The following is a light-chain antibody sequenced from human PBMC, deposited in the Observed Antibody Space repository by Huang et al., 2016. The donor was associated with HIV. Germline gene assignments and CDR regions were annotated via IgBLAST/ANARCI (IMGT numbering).Light chain of an antibody. Sequence: EIVMTQSPATLSVSPGERATLSCRASQSVSSNLAWYQQKPGQPPRLLIYGASTRATGIPTRFSCSGSGTEFTLTISSLQSEDFAVYYCQQYNNWPPWTFGQGTTLEIK. J-gene: IGKJ1*01. CDR2: GAS. CDR1: QSVSSN. CDR3: QQYNNWPPWT. V-gene: IGKV3-15*01.